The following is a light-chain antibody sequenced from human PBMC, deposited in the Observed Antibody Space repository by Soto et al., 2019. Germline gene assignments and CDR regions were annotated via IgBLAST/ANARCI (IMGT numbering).Light chain of an antibody. Sequence: EIVLTQSPGTLSLSPGERATLSCRASQSVSSSYLAWYQQKPGQAPRLLIYGASSRANGIPDRFSGSGSGTYFTLTISRLQLEDFAVYYCQQYGSSPPYTFGQGTKLEI. J-gene: IGKJ2*01. CDR3: QQYGSSPPYT. V-gene: IGKV3-20*01. CDR1: QSVSSSY. CDR2: GAS.